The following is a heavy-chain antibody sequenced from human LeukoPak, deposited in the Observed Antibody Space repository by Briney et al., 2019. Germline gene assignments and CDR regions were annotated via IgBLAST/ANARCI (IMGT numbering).Heavy chain of an antibody. Sequence: SETLSLTCAVYGGSFSGYYWSWIRQPPGKGLEWIGEINQSGSTNYNPSLKSRVTISVDTSKNQFSLKLSSVTAADTAVYYCARGGGFWGGYYKWFDPWGQGTLVTVSS. V-gene: IGHV4-34*01. J-gene: IGHJ5*02. CDR2: INQSGST. D-gene: IGHD3-3*01. CDR1: GGSFSGYY. CDR3: ARGGGFWGGYYKWFDP.